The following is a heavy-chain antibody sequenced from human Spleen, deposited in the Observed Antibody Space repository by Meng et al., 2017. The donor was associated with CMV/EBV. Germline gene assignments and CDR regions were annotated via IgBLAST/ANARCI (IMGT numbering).Heavy chain of an antibody. CDR3: ARDGSYNFDY. CDR1: GFTFSSYW. J-gene: IGHJ4*02. CDR2: LTNDGRTT. Sequence: LSCAAYGFTFSSYWMHWVRQVPGKGMMWVSRLTNDGRTTYADSVKGRFTISRDDATSTLYLQMNSLRAEDTAVYYCARDGSYNFDYWGQGTLVTVSS. V-gene: IGHV3-74*03. D-gene: IGHD1-26*01.